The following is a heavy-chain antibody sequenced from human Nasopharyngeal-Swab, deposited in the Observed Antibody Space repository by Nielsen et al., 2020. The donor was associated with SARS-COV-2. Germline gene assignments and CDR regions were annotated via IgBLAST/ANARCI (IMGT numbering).Heavy chain of an antibody. D-gene: IGHD3-16*01. CDR1: GFTLSNYW. CDR3: TRVDVHDAFDM. Sequence: GGSLRLSCAASGFTLSNYWIHWVRQTPGKGLLWVSRINTDASRTSYADSVKGRFTISRDNAKNTVYLQMNSLRGEDTAGYYCTRVDVHDAFDMWGQGTMVTVSS. J-gene: IGHJ3*02. V-gene: IGHV3-74*01. CDR2: INTDASRT.